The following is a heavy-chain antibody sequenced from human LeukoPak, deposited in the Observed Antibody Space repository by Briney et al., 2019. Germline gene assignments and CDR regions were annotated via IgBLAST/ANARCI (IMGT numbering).Heavy chain of an antibody. CDR3: VKDRYCSSTSCYAPFDY. Sequence: PGGSLRLSCSASGFTFSSSAMHWVRQAPGKGLEYVSAISSNGGSTYYADSVKGRFTISRDNSKKTLYLLLSSLTADDTAVYYCVKDRYCSSTSCYAPFDYWGQGTLVTVSS. CDR1: GFTFSSSA. D-gene: IGHD2-2*01. J-gene: IGHJ4*02. CDR2: ISSNGGST. V-gene: IGHV3-64D*09.